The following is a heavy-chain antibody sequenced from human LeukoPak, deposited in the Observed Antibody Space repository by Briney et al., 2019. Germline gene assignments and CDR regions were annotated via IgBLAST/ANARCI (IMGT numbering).Heavy chain of an antibody. CDR3: AKDPLKSMIVVVIAPDY. CDR2: VNSDGSYT. V-gene: IGHV3-74*01. J-gene: IGHJ4*02. Sequence: PGGSLRLSCAASGFTFSSYWMHWVRQAPGKGLVWVSRVNSDGSYTSYADSVKGRFTISRDNAKNTLYLQMNSLRAEDTAVYYCAKDPLKSMIVVVIAPDYWGQGTLVTVSS. D-gene: IGHD3-22*01. CDR1: GFTFSSYW.